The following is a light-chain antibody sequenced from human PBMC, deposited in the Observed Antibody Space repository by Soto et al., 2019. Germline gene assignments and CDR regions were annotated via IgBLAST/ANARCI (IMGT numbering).Light chain of an antibody. V-gene: IGKV3-20*01. J-gene: IGKJ1*01. Sequence: PVERVTLSCRASQSVSSSYLTWYQQKPGQAPRLLIYGASTRATSIPARFSGSGSGTDFTLTISRLEPEDFAVYYCQQYGSSPWTFGQGTKVDIK. CDR3: QQYGSSPWT. CDR1: QSVSSSY. CDR2: GAS.